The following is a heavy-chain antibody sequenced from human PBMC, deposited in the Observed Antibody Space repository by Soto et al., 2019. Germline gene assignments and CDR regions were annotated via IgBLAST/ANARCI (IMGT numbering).Heavy chain of an antibody. Sequence: QAHLMQSGAEVKKPGDSVKVSCEASGYTFNLHAIHWVRQAPGQRLEWMGYINTGNGNTKYSENVQARITITRDNSAATAYMELRSLRLEDTAVYYCARRASRHFDYWGQGTLVTVSS. D-gene: IGHD6-13*01. J-gene: IGHJ4*02. CDR2: INTGNGNT. CDR1: GYTFNLHA. CDR3: ARRASRHFDY. V-gene: IGHV1-3*04.